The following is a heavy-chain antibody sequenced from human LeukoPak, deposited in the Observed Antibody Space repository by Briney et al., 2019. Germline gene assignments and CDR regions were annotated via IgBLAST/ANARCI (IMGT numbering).Heavy chain of an antibody. CDR2: IKQDGSEK. CDR1: GFTFSSYG. V-gene: IGHV3-7*01. J-gene: IGHJ4*02. CDR3: ARLTGTTGFDY. Sequence: GGSLRLSCAASGFTFSSYGMHWVRQAPGKGLEWVANIKQDGSEKYYVDSVKGRFTMSRDNAKNSLYLQMNSLRGEDTAVYYCARLTGTTGFDYWGQGTLVTVSS. D-gene: IGHD1-1*01.